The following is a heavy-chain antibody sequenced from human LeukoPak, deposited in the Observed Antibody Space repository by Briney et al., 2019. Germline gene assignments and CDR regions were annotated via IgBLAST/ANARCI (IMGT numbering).Heavy chain of an antibody. Sequence: GGSLRLSCAASGFTFSSYEMNWVRQAPGKGLEWVAVISYDGSNKYYADSVKGRFTISRDNSKNTLYLQMNSLRAEDTAVYYCAKGDQGYSYGTMVYWGQGTLVTVSS. CDR1: GFTFSSYE. D-gene: IGHD5-18*01. CDR3: AKGDQGYSYGTMVY. J-gene: IGHJ4*02. V-gene: IGHV3-30*18. CDR2: ISYDGSNK.